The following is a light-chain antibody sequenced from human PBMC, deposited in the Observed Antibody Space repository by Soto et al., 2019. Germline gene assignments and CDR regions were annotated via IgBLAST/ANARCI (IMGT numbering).Light chain of an antibody. Sequence: QSVLTQPPSVSAAPGQKVTISCSGSTSNIGENFVSWYQQVPGAAPKLVIFDSDQRPSGIPDRFSGSKSGTSASLGITGLQTADEADYFCGTWDTSLSAGIFGGGTKLTVL. J-gene: IGLJ2*01. CDR3: GTWDTSLSAGI. CDR2: DSD. V-gene: IGLV1-51*01. CDR1: TSNIGENF.